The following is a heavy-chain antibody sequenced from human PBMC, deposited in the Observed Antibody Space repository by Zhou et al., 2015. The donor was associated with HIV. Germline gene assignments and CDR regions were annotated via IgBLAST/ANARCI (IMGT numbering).Heavy chain of an antibody. V-gene: IGHV1-69*12. CDR3: ARGGGLGEPVPGTKRGTTFDY. D-gene: IGHD6-19*01. CDR2: IIPIFGTA. CDR1: GGTFSSYA. J-gene: IGHJ4*02. Sequence: QVQLVQSGAEVKKPGSSVKVSCKASGGTFSSYAISWVRQAPGQGLEWMGGIIPIFGTANYAQKFQGRVTITADESTSTAYMELSSLRSEDTAVYYCARGGGLGEPVPGTKRGTTFDYWGQGTLVTVSS.